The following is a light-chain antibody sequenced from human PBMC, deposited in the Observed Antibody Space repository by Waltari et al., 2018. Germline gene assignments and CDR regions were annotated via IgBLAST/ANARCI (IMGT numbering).Light chain of an antibody. J-gene: IGKJ1*01. CDR2: GAS. Sequence: EIVLTQSPGTLSLSPGERATLPCRASQSVSSSYLAWYQQKPGQAPRLLIYGASSRATGIPDRFSGSGSGTDFTLTISRPEPEDFAVYYCQQYGSSPRTFGQGTKVEIK. V-gene: IGKV3-20*01. CDR1: QSVSSSY. CDR3: QQYGSSPRT.